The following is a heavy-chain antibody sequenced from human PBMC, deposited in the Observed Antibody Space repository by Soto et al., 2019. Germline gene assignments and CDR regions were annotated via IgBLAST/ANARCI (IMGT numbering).Heavy chain of an antibody. Sequence: QVQLVQSGAEVKKPGASVKVSCKASGYTFTSYYMHWVRQAPGQGLEWMGIINPSGGSTSYAQKFQGRVTVTRXTXTXXAHMELSSRRSEDTAVYYCARDYDSSGYPRYYFDYWGQGTLVTVSS. CDR3: ARDYDSSGYPRYYFDY. CDR1: GYTFTSYY. J-gene: IGHJ4*02. V-gene: IGHV1-46*03. D-gene: IGHD3-22*01. CDR2: INPSGGST.